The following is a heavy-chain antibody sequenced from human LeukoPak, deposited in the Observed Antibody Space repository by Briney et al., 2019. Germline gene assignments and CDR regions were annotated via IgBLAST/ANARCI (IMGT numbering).Heavy chain of an antibody. CDR3: AAVWAMAFDI. CDR2: IYYSRST. Sequence: SSETLSLTCTVSGGSVSSGSYYWSWIRQPPGKGLEWIGYIYYSRSTNYNPSLKSRVTISVDTSKNQFSLKLSSVTAADTAVYYCAAVWAMAFDIWGQGTMVTVSS. CDR1: GGSVSSGSYY. J-gene: IGHJ3*02. V-gene: IGHV4-61*01. D-gene: IGHD2-2*01.